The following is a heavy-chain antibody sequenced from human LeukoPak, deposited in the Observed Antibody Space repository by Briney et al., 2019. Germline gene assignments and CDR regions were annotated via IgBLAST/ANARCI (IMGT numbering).Heavy chain of an antibody. CDR3: ARDSVVNWFDP. J-gene: IGHJ5*02. CDR2: ISSSSNYI. D-gene: IGHD3-22*01. V-gene: IGHV3-21*01. Sequence: GGSLRLSCAGSGFNFSSYSMSWVRQAPGKGLEWVSSISSSSNYIYYADSVKGRFTISRDNAKNSLYLQMNSLRAEDTAMYYCARDSVVNWFDPWGQGTLVTVSS. CDR1: GFNFSSYS.